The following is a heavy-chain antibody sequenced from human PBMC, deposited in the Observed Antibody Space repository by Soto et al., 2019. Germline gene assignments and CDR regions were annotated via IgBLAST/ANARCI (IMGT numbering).Heavy chain of an antibody. CDR1: GYSFTSYG. J-gene: IGHJ3*02. CDR3: ARGRGAVAGLDAFDI. D-gene: IGHD6-19*01. V-gene: IGHV1-18*01. CDR2: ISGYNGNT. Sequence: ASVKVSCKASGYSFTSYGISWVRQAPGHGLEWMGWISGYNGNTNYAQKLQDRVTMSTDTSTSTAYMELSSLTSDDAAVYYCARGRGAVAGLDAFDIWGQGTMVTVSS.